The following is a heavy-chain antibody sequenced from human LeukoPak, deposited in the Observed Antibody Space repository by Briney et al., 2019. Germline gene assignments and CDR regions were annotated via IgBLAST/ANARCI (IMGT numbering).Heavy chain of an antibody. V-gene: IGHV4-59*01. Sequence: SETLSLTCTVSGGSISSYYWSWIRQPPGKGLEWIGYIYYSGSTNYNPSLKSRVTISVDASKNQFSLKLSSVTAADTAVYYCARGGAVVGFDYFDYWGQGTLVTVSS. CDR2: IYYSGST. CDR3: ARGGAVVGFDYFDY. D-gene: IGHD6-19*01. CDR1: GGSISSYY. J-gene: IGHJ4*02.